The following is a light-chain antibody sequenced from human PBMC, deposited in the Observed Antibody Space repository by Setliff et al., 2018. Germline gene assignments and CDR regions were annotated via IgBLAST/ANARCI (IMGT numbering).Light chain of an antibody. Sequence: QSVLTQPASVSGSPGQSITISCTGTSSDVGDYKYVSWYQQLPGKAPKLIIFEVNNRPSGIPNRFSGSKSGNTASLSISGLQAEDEADYYCSSYTSLSTRVFGTGTKVTVL. CDR1: SSDVGDYKY. CDR2: EVN. J-gene: IGLJ1*01. CDR3: SSYTSLSTRV. V-gene: IGLV2-14*01.